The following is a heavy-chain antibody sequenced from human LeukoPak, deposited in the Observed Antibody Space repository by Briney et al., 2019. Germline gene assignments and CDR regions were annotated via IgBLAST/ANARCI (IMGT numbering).Heavy chain of an antibody. Sequence: SETLSLTCTVSGGSISSSSYYWGWIRQPPGKGLEWIGSIYYSGSTYYNPSLKSRVTISVDTSKNQFSLKLSSVTAADTAVYYCAREVLELRYYYYYMDVWGKGTTVTVSS. CDR2: IYYSGST. J-gene: IGHJ6*03. CDR3: AREVLELRYYYYYMDV. CDR1: GGSISSSSYY. V-gene: IGHV4-39*07. D-gene: IGHD1-7*01.